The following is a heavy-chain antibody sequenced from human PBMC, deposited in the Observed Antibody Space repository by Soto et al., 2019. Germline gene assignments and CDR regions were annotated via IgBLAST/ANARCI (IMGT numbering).Heavy chain of an antibody. V-gene: IGHV4-34*01. CDR2: INHSGST. Sequence: QVQLQQWGAGLLKPSETLSLTCAVYGGSFSGYYWSWIRQPPGKGLEWIGEINHSGSTNYNPSLKSRVTISVDTSKNQFSLKLSSVTAADTAVYYCARGRVNKVVVAATRLFDPWGQGTLVTVSS. CDR1: GGSFSGYY. CDR3: ARGRVNKVVVAATRLFDP. D-gene: IGHD2-15*01. J-gene: IGHJ5*02.